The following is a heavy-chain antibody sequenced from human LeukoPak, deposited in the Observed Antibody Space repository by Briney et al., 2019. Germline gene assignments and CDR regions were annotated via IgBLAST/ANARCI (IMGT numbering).Heavy chain of an antibody. Sequence: GASVKVYCKTSGYTFTGYYMHWVRQAPGQGLEWMGWINPNSGGTNYAQKFQGRVTMTRDTPISTAYMELSRLRSDDTAVYYCARASGIAAAGNYIDYWGQGTLVTVSS. CDR1: GYTFTGYY. V-gene: IGHV1-2*02. CDR2: INPNSGGT. J-gene: IGHJ4*02. D-gene: IGHD6-13*01. CDR3: ARASGIAAAGNYIDY.